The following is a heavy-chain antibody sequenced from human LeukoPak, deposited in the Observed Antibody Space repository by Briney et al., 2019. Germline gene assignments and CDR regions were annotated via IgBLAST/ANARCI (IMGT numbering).Heavy chain of an antibody. CDR1: GYTFTSYY. Sequence: ASVKVSCKASGYTFTSYYMHWVRQAPGQGLEWMGIINPSGGSTSYAQKFQGRVTMTRDTSTSTVYMELSSLRSEDTAVYYCARVGSDYYDGSGYRGAFDIWGQGTMVTVSS. J-gene: IGHJ3*02. CDR2: INPSGGST. CDR3: ARVGSDYYDGSGYRGAFDI. V-gene: IGHV1-46*01. D-gene: IGHD3-22*01.